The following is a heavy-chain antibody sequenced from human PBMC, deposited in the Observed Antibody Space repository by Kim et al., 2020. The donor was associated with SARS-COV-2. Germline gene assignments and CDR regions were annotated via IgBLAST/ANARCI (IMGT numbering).Heavy chain of an antibody. V-gene: IGHV3-13*01. J-gene: IGHJ6*03. CDR2: IGTAGDT. CDR1: GFTFSNYD. Sequence: GGSLRLSCAASGFTFSNYDMHWVRQATGKGLEWVSAIGTAGDTYYPGSVKGRFTISRENAKNSLYLQMNSLRAGDTAVYYCARGTSKSGSYDFWSGYYKGYYYYMDVWGKGTTVTVSS. CDR3: ARGTSKSGSYDFWSGYYKGYYYYMDV. D-gene: IGHD3-3*01.